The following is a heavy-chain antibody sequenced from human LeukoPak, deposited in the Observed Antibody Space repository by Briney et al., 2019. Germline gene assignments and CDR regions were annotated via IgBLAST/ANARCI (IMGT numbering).Heavy chain of an antibody. Sequence: GGSLRLSCAASGFMFSSNWMSWVRLAPGKGLEWVANIKEDGTETYYVDSVKGRFTISRDNAKNSLYLQMNSLRVEDTAVYYCAREGRSLQTYWGQGTLVTVFS. CDR2: IKEDGTET. V-gene: IGHV3-7*03. J-gene: IGHJ4*02. CDR3: AREGRSLQTY. D-gene: IGHD5-24*01. CDR1: GFMFSSNW.